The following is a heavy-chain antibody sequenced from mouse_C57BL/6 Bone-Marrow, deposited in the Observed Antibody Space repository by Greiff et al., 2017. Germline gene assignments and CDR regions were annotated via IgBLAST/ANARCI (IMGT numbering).Heavy chain of an antibody. D-gene: IGHD1-1*02. CDR3: TRWWYAMDY. V-gene: IGHV1-9*01. J-gene: IGHJ4*01. Sequence: QVQLQQPGAELMKPGASVKLSCKATGYTFTGYWIEWVKQRPGHGLEWIGEILPGSGSTNYNEKFKGKATFTVNTSSNTAYMQLSSLTTEDSALYYCTRWWYAMDYWGQGTSVTVSS. CDR2: ILPGSGST. CDR1: GYTFTGYW.